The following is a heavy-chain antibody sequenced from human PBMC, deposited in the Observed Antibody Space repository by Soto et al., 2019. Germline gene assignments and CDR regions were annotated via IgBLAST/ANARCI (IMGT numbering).Heavy chain of an antibody. CDR3: ARGPSPYTSGYFDD. CDR2: ISNDGSEK. J-gene: IGHJ4*02. CDR1: GFTFSSYA. Sequence: QVQLVESGGGVVQPGRSLRLSCAASGFTFSSYAMQWVRQAPGKGLEWVAVISNDGSEKYYADSVKGRFTISRDNSKNTLYLQMNSLRAEDTAVYYWARGPSPYTSGYFDDWGQGTLVTVSS. D-gene: IGHD2-2*01. V-gene: IGHV3-30-3*01.